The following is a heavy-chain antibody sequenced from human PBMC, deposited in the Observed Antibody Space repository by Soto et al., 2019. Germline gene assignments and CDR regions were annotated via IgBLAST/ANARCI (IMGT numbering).Heavy chain of an antibody. CDR2: IKQDGSEK. D-gene: IGHD3-3*01. Sequence: EVQLVESGGGLVQPGGSLRLSCAASGFTFSSYWMSWVRQAPGKGLEWVANIKQDGSEKYYVDSVKGRFTISRDNAKNSLYLQMNSLRAEDTAVYYCARSYYDFWSCPGAFDIWGQGTMVTVSS. CDR1: GFTFSSYW. CDR3: ARSYYDFWSCPGAFDI. J-gene: IGHJ3*02. V-gene: IGHV3-7*01.